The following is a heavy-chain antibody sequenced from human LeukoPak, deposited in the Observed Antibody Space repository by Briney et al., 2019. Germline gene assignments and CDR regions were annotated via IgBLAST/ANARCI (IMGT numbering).Heavy chain of an antibody. CDR1: GYTFTSYG. D-gene: IGHD3-22*01. V-gene: IGHV1-18*01. CDR3: ARLKPDYYDSSGLDPYYFDY. Sequence: ASVKVSCKASGYTFTSYGISWVRQAPGQGLGWMGRISAYNGNTNYAQKLQGRVTMTTDTSTSTAYMELRSLRSDDTAVYYCARLKPDYYDSSGLDPYYFDYWGQGTLVTVSS. CDR2: ISAYNGNT. J-gene: IGHJ4*02.